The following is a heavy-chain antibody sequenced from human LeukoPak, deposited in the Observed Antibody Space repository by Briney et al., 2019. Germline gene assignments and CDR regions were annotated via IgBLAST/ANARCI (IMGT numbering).Heavy chain of an antibody. CDR1: GFTFDDYA. CDR3: AREAYYGSGRSRQPSPV. D-gene: IGHD3-10*01. V-gene: IGHV3-9*01. J-gene: IGHJ4*02. CDR2: ISWNSGSI. Sequence: GRSLRLSCAASGFTFDDYAMHWVRQAPGKGLEWVSGISWNSGSIGYADSVKGRFTISRDNAKNSLYLQMSSLRPEDTAVYYCAREAYYGSGRSRQPSPVWGQGTLVTVSS.